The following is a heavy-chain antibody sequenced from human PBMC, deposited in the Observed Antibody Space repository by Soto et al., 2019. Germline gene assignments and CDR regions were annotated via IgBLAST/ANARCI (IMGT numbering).Heavy chain of an antibody. D-gene: IGHD2-15*01. Sequence: QITLRESGPPLVKPTQPLTLTCTFSGFSLSTNEVGVAWIRQPPGKALEWLALIYWDGDKRYRPSLKSRLTITKDTSTNEVVLAMTNMDPVDTGIYYCAHKGGRGAGMDVWGQGTTVTVSS. CDR2: IYWDGDK. CDR1: GFSLSTNEVG. J-gene: IGHJ6*02. CDR3: AHKGGRGAGMDV. V-gene: IGHV2-5*02.